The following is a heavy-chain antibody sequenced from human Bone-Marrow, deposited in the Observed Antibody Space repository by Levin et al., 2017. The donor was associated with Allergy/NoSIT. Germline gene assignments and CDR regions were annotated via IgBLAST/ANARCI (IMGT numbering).Heavy chain of an antibody. CDR3: AREGGWTTVTTGALDY. D-gene: IGHD4-17*01. J-gene: IGHJ4*02. Sequence: PSETLSLTCTVSGDSISSGTYYWSWIRQPPGKDLEWIGYIYYSGTTYYNPSLKSRLTISVETSQNQFSLKLSSVTAADTAVYYCAREGGWTTVTTGALDYWGQGTLVTVSS. CDR1: GDSISSGTYY. CDR2: IYYSGTT. V-gene: IGHV4-31*03.